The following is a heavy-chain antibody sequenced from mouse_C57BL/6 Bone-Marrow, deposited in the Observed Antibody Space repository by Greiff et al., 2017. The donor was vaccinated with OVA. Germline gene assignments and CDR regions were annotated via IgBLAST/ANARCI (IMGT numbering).Heavy chain of an antibody. D-gene: IGHD4-1*01. CDR2: ISSGGSYT. CDR3: ARLTGTLDY. CDR1: GFTFSSYG. V-gene: IGHV5-6*01. J-gene: IGHJ2*01. Sequence: VQLKESGGDLVKPGGSLKLSCAASGFTFSSYGMSWVRQTPDKRLEWVATISSGGSYTYYPDSVKGRFTISRDNAKNTLYLQMSSLKSEDTAMYYCARLTGTLDYWGQGTTLTVSS.